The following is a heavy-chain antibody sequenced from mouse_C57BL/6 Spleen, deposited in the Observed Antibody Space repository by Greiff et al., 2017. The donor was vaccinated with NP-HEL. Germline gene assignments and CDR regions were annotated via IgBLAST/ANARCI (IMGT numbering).Heavy chain of an antibody. D-gene: IGHD1-1*02. Sequence: EVKLMESGEGLVKPGGSLKLSCAASGFTFSSYAMSWVRQTPEKRLEWVAYISSGGDYIYYADTVMGRITISRDNARNTLYLQMSSLKSEDTAMYCCTRFGIPYAMDYWGQGTSVTVSS. J-gene: IGHJ4*01. V-gene: IGHV5-9-1*02. CDR1: GFTFSSYA. CDR2: ISSGGDYI. CDR3: TRFGIPYAMDY.